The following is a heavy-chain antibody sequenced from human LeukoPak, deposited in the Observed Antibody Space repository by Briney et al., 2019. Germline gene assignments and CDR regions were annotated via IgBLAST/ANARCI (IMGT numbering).Heavy chain of an antibody. CDR2: ISSSSSTI. J-gene: IGHJ5*02. D-gene: IGHD3-16*01. Sequence: GGSLRLSCAASGFTFSSYSMNWVRQAPGKGLEWVSYISSSSSTIYYADSVKGRFTTSRDNAKNSLYLHMNSLRAEDTAVYYCASGGRVYNWFDPWGQGTLVTVSS. V-gene: IGHV3-48*04. CDR3: ASGGRVYNWFDP. CDR1: GFTFSSYS.